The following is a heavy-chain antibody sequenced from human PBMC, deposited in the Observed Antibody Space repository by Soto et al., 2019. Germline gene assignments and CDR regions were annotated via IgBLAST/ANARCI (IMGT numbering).Heavy chain of an antibody. CDR1: GFTFSSYA. CDR3: AKGSPGDLVVVPAANFDY. J-gene: IGHJ4*02. D-gene: IGHD2-2*01. CDR2: ISGSGGST. V-gene: IGHV3-23*01. Sequence: GGSLRLSCAASGFTFSSYAMSWVRQAPGKGLEWVSAISGSGGSTYYADSVKGRFTISRDNSKNTLYLQMNSLRAEDTAVYYCAKGSPGDLVVVPAANFDYWGQGTLVTVYS.